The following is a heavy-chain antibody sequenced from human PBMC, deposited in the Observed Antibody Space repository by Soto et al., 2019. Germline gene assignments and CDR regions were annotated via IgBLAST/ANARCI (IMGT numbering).Heavy chain of an antibody. J-gene: IGHJ3*02. Sequence: SETLSLTCTVSGGSISSGGYYWSWIRQHPGKGLEWIGYIYYSGSTYYNPSLKSRVTISVDTSKNQFSLKLSSVTAADTAVYYCARDRKYDYIWGSYRYDAFDIWGQGTMVTVS. D-gene: IGHD3-16*02. CDR1: GGSISSGGYY. CDR2: IYYSGST. V-gene: IGHV4-31*03. CDR3: ARDRKYDYIWGSYRYDAFDI.